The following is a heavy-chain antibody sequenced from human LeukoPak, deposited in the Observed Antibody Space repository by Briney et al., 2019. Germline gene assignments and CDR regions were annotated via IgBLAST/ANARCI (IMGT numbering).Heavy chain of an antibody. D-gene: IGHD6-13*01. V-gene: IGHV1-18*04. J-gene: IGHJ4*02. Sequence: ASVKVSCKASGYTFTSCGISWVRQAPGQGLEWMGWISAYNGNTNYAQKLQGRVTMTTDTSTSTAYMELRSLRSDDTAVYYCARAPPLQSAAGTDLDYWGQGTLVTVSS. CDR3: ARAPPLQSAAGTDLDY. CDR2: ISAYNGNT. CDR1: GYTFTSCG.